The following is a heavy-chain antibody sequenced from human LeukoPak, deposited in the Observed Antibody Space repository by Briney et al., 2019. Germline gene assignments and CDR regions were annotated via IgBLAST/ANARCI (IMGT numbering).Heavy chain of an antibody. CDR1: GYSISSGYY. CDR3: ARDRGGYSYGYDAFDI. D-gene: IGHD5-18*01. V-gene: IGHV4-38-2*02. J-gene: IGHJ3*02. Sequence: SETLSLTCTVSGYSISSGYYWGWIRQPPGKGLEWIGSIYHSGSTYYNPSLKSRVTISVDTSKNQFSLKLCSVTAADTAVYYCARDRGGYSYGYDAFDIRGQGTMVTVSS. CDR2: IYHSGST.